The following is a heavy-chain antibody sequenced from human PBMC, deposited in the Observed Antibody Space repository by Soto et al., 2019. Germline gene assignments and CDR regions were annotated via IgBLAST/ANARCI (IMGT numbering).Heavy chain of an antibody. CDR3: ARSRVDKRSIGHRRDYYLDY. V-gene: IGHV4-59*01. J-gene: IGHJ4*02. CDR2: IHYSGST. Sequence: PSETLSLTCTVSGGSIGTNFWSWIRQPPGKGLEWIGYIHYSGSTKYSPSLESRVTISVDTSKNQFSLRLRSVTAADTAVYHCARSRVDKRSIGHRRDYYLDYWGQGTLVTVSS. D-gene: IGHD6-6*01. CDR1: GGSIGTNF.